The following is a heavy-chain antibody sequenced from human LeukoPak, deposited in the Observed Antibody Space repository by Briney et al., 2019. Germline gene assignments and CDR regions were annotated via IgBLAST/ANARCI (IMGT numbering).Heavy chain of an antibody. J-gene: IGHJ4*02. CDR2: INHSGSN. D-gene: IGHD3-22*01. V-gene: IGHV4-34*01. CDR1: GGSFSGYY. CDR3: ARDISGHFDY. Sequence: SETLSLTCAVYGGSFSGYYWSWIRQPPGKGLEWIGEINHSGSNNYNPSLKSRVTVSVDTSKNQFSLKLRSVTAADTAVYYCARDISGHFDYWGQGTLVTVSS.